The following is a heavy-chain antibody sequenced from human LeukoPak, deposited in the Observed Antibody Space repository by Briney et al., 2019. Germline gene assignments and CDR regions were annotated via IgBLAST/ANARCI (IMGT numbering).Heavy chain of an antibody. CDR2: IIPILGIA. Sequence: ASVKVSCKASGYTFTSYDINWVRQAPGQGLEWMGRIIPILGIANYAQKFQGRVTITADKSTSTAYMELSSLRSEDTAVYYCARDQNPHIAVAGRSHFDYWGQGTLVTVSS. J-gene: IGHJ4*02. V-gene: IGHV1-69*04. CDR1: GYTFTSYD. D-gene: IGHD6-19*01. CDR3: ARDQNPHIAVAGRSHFDY.